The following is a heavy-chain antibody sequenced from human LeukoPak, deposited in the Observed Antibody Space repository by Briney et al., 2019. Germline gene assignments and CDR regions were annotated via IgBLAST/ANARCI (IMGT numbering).Heavy chain of an antibody. CDR3: ARTLYSNDDY. Sequence: PGGSLRLSCAASGFTFSSYEMNWVRQAPGKGLEWVSYISSSGSTIYYADSVKGRFTISRDNAKNSLYLQMNSLRAEDTAVYYCARTLYSNDDYWGQGTLVTVSS. CDR1: GFTFSSYE. J-gene: IGHJ4*02. V-gene: IGHV3-48*03. CDR2: ISSSGSTI. D-gene: IGHD4-11*01.